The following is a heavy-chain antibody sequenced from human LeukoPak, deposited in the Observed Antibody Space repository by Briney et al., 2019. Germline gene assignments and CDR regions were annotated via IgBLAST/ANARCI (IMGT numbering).Heavy chain of an antibody. V-gene: IGHV1-2*02. D-gene: IGHD6-13*01. CDR2: INPNSGGT. CDR1: GYTFTGYY. J-gene: IGHJ4*02. CDR3: ATTKQQLVRGYFDY. Sequence: ASVKVSCKASGYTFTGYYMHWVRQAPRQGLEWMGWINPNSGGTNYAQKFQGRVTMTRDTSISTAYMELSRLRSDDTAVYYCATTKQQLVRGYFDYWGEGTLVTVSS.